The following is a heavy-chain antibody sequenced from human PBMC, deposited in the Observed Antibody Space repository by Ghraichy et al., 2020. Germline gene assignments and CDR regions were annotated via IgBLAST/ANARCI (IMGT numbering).Heavy chain of an antibody. D-gene: IGHD1-26*01. CDR1: GFTFSNAW. CDR2: IKSKTDGGTT. CDR3: TTSFVAYSGSYWDY. V-gene: IGHV3-15*01. Sequence: GGSLRLSCAASGFTFSNAWMSWVRQAPGKGLEWVGRIKSKTDGGTTDYAAPVKGRFTISRDDSKNTLYLQMNSLKTEDTAVYYCTTSFVAYSGSYWDYWGQGTLVTVSS. J-gene: IGHJ4*02.